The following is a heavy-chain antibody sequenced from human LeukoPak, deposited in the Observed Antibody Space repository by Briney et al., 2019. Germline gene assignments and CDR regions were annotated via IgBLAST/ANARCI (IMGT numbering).Heavy chain of an antibody. CDR3: ARGPTPYYDFWSGYYYGYYFDY. V-gene: IGHV1-8*01. CDR1: GYTFTSYD. CDR2: MNPNSGNT. D-gene: IGHD3-3*01. J-gene: IGHJ4*02. Sequence: ASVKVSCKSSGYTFTSYDINWVRQATGQGLEWMGWMNPNSGNTGNAQKFQGRVAMTRNTSISTAYMELSSLRSEDTAVYYCARGPTPYYDFWSGYYYGYYFDYWGQGTLVTVSS.